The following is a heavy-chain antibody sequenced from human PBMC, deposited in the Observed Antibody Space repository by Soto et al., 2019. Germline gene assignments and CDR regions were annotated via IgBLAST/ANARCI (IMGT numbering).Heavy chain of an antibody. J-gene: IGHJ2*01. CDR3: ARPLWRDDYNWGYFDL. V-gene: IGHV3-30-3*01. CDR2: ISYDGSNK. D-gene: IGHD4-4*01. CDR1: GFTFSSYA. Sequence: QVQLVESGGGVVQPGRSLRLSCAASGFTFSSYAMHWVRQAPGKGLEWVAVISYDGSNKYYADSVKGRFTIARDNSKNTRYLQRNSLRAEDTAVYYCARPLWRDDYNWGYFDLWGRGTLVTVSS.